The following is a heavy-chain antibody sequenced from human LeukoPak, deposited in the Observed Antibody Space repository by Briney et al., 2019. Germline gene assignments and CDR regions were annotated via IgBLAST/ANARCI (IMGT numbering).Heavy chain of an antibody. CDR1: GGSISSGSYY. J-gene: IGHJ6*03. Sequence: SQTLSLTCTVPGGSISSGSYYWSWIRQPAGRGLEWMGRIYTSGSTNYHPSLKSRVTISVDTSKNQFSLKLSSVTAADTAVYYCARVFIRALYYMDVWGKGTTVTVSS. CDR3: ARVFIRALYYMDV. D-gene: IGHD3-3*01. CDR2: IYTSGST. V-gene: IGHV4-61*02.